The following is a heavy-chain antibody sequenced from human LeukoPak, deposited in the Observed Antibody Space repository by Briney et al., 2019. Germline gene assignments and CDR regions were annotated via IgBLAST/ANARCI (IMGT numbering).Heavy chain of an antibody. J-gene: IGHJ4*02. CDR2: IKQGGSGK. V-gene: IGHV3-7*01. D-gene: IGHD4-17*01. Sequence: PGGSLRLSCAASGFTFSSYWMSWVRQAPGKGLEWVANIKQGGSGKYYMDSVKGRFTISRDNAKNSLFLQMNSLRAEDAAVYYCAREGMTTVTYDYWGQGALVTVSS. CDR3: AREGMTTVTYDY. CDR1: GFTFSSYW.